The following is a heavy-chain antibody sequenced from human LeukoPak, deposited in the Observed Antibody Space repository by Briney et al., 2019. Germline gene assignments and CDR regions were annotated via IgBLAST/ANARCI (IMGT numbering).Heavy chain of an antibody. J-gene: IGHJ4*02. CDR1: GYTLTELS. V-gene: IGHV1-24*01. Sequence: ASVKVSCKVSGYTLTELSMHWVRQAPGKGLEWMGGFDPEDGETIYARKFQGRVTMTEDTSTDTAYMELSSLRSEDAAVCYCATSAHYYDSSGVPDYWGQGTLVTVSS. CDR2: FDPEDGET. D-gene: IGHD3-22*01. CDR3: ATSAHYYDSSGVPDY.